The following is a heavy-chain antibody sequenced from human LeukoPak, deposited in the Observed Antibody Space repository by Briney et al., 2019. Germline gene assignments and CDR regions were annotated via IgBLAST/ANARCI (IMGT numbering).Heavy chain of an antibody. D-gene: IGHD2-15*01. CDR1: GGSISSGGYY. J-gene: IGHJ6*02. CDR2: IYYSGST. Sequence: SETQSLTCTVSGGSISSGGYYWSWIRQHPGKGLEWIGYIYYSGSTYYNPSLKSRVTISVDTSKNQFSLKLSSVTAADTAAYYCARVASLEYYYYGMDVWGQGTTVTVSS. V-gene: IGHV4-31*03. CDR3: ARVASLEYYYYGMDV.